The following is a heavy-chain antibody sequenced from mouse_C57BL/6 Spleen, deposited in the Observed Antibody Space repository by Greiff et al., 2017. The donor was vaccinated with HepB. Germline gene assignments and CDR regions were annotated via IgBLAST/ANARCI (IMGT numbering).Heavy chain of an antibody. V-gene: IGHV1-69*01. Sequence: QVQLQQPGAELVMPGTSVKLSCKASGYTFTSYWMHWVKQRPGQGLEWIGEIDSSDSYTNYNQKFKGKSTLTVDKSSSTAYMQLSSLTSEDSAVYYCARSGSSGYGAMDYWGQGTSVTVSS. CDR1: GYTFTSYW. D-gene: IGHD3-2*02. J-gene: IGHJ4*01. CDR3: ARSGSSGYGAMDY. CDR2: IDSSDSYT.